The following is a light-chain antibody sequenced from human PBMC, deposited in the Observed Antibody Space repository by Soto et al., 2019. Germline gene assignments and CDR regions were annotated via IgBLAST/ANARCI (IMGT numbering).Light chain of an antibody. CDR3: QQYNNWPRAT. V-gene: IGKV3-15*01. J-gene: IGKJ4*01. CDR1: QSISSN. CDR2: RTS. Sequence: VMTQSPATLSVSPGERATLPCRSSQSISSNLAWYQQKPGQTPRLLMFRTSSRATGFPARFSGSGSGTEFNLTISSLQSEDFGVYYCQQYNNWPRATFGGGTKVDI.